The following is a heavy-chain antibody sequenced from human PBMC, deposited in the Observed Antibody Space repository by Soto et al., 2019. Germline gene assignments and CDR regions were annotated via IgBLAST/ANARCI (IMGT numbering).Heavy chain of an antibody. V-gene: IGHV4-59*01. CDR3: ARDMGLLWSGETRYYYYYGMDV. CDR1: GGSISSYY. D-gene: IGHD3-10*01. CDR2: IYYSGST. J-gene: IGHJ6*02. Sequence: SETLSLTCTVSGGSISSYYWSWIRQPPGKGLEWIGYIYYSGSTNYNPSLKSRVTISVDTSKNQFSLKLSSVTAADTAVYYCARDMGLLWSGETRYYYYYGMDVWGQGTTVT.